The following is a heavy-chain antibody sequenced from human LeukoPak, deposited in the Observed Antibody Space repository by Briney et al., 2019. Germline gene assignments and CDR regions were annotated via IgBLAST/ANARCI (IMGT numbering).Heavy chain of an antibody. D-gene: IGHD1-26*01. CDR1: GGSISSSSYS. V-gene: IGHV4-39*01. CDR3: ARQFIGSYYCDY. Sequence: PSETLSLTCTVSGGSISSSSYSWGWIRQPPGKGLEWIGTIYYSGSTYCNPSLKSRVTISVDTSKNQFSLKLSSVTAADTAVYFCARQFIGSYYCDYWGQGTLVTVSS. CDR2: IYYSGST. J-gene: IGHJ4*02.